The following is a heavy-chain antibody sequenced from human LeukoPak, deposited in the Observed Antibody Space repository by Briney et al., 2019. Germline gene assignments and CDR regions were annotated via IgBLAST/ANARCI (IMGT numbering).Heavy chain of an antibody. V-gene: IGHV1-8*01. Sequence: GASVKVSCKASGYTFTSYDINWVRQATGQGLEWMGWMNPNSGNTGYAQKFQGRVTMTRNTSISTAYMELSSLRSEDTAVYYCARGLRGYDYVWGSYRYRFDYWGQGTLVTVSS. CDR2: MNPNSGNT. CDR1: GYTFTSYD. D-gene: IGHD3-16*02. CDR3: ARGLRGYDYVWGSYRYRFDY. J-gene: IGHJ4*02.